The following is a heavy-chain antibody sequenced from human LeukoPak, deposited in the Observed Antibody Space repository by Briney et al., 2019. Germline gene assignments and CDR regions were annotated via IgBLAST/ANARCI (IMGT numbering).Heavy chain of an antibody. V-gene: IGHV3-53*01. CDR3: AKDYRAHPLRPNWLDP. CDR1: GFTVHSNY. J-gene: IGHJ5*02. Sequence: PGGSLRLSCAASGFTVHSNYMSWVRQAPGKGLEWVPVIDRSGVTHYADSVKGRFTISRDNSKNTLYLQMNSLRAEDTGVYYCAKDYRAHPLRPNWLDPWGRGTLVTVSS. CDR2: IDRSGVT. D-gene: IGHD1-26*01.